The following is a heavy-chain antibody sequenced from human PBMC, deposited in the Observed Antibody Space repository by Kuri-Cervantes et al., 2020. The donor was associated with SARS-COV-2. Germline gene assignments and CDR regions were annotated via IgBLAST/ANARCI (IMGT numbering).Heavy chain of an antibody. D-gene: IGHD2-2*01. CDR2: IWYDGSNK. CDR3: ASERSPKYCSSTSCYVI. Sequence: GESLKISCAASGFTFSSYGMHWVRQAPGKGLEWVAVIWYDGSNKYYADSVKGRFTISRDNSKNTLYLQMNSLRAEDTAVYYCASERSPKYCSSTSCYVIWGQGTLVTVSS. CDR1: GFTFSSYG. V-gene: IGHV3-33*01. J-gene: IGHJ4*02.